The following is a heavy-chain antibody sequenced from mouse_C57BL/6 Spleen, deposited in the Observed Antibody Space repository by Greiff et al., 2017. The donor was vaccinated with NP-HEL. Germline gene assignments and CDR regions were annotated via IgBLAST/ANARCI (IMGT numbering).Heavy chain of an antibody. CDR2: IDPETGGT. CDR1: GYTFTDYE. CDR3: AKTGTGYFDV. V-gene: IGHV1-15*01. J-gene: IGHJ1*03. D-gene: IGHD4-1*01. Sequence: QVQLQQSGAELVRPGASVTLSCKASGYTFTDYEMHWVKQTPVHGLEWIGAIDPETGGTAYNQKFKGKAILTADKSASTAYMELRSLTSEDSAVYYGAKTGTGYFDVWGTGTTVTV.